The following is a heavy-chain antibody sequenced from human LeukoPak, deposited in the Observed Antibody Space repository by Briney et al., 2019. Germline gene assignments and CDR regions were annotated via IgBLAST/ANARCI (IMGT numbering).Heavy chain of an antibody. CDR1: GYSLIELS. V-gene: IGHV1-24*01. CDR3: ARDSADCSGGSCYSAEYFHH. D-gene: IGHD2-15*01. CDR2: FDPEDGET. J-gene: IGHJ1*01. Sequence: ASVKVSCKVSGYSLIELSMHWVRQAPGKGPEWMGLFDPEDGETIYAQKFQGRVTMTEDTSTDTAYMELSSLRSDDTAVYYCARDSADCSGGSCYSAEYFHHWGQAPWSPSPQ.